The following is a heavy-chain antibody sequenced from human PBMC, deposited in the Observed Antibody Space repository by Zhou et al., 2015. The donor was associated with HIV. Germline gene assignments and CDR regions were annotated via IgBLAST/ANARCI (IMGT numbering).Heavy chain of an antibody. J-gene: IGHJ4*02. CDR3: ARDRRGLSSLFDY. V-gene: IGHV1-69*02. Sequence: QVQLVQSGAEVKKPGSSVKVSCKASGDTFGTYTINWVRQAPGQGLEWMGRINPMLGIANYARNIQGRVTITADTSTSTAYMELNSLRSDDTAVYYCARDRRGLSSLFDYWGQGTLVTVS. CDR2: INPMLGIA. CDR1: GDTFGTYT. D-gene: IGHD2/OR15-2a*01.